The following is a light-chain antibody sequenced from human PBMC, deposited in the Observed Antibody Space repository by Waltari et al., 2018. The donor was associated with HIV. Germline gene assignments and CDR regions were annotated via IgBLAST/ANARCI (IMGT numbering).Light chain of an antibody. CDR1: SSDVGGYNY. CDR2: VVT. J-gene: IGLJ2*01. V-gene: IGLV2-8*01. Sequence: QSALTQPPSASGSPGQSVTISCTGNSSDVGGYNYVSWYQQHPGKAPKLMIYVVTKRPSGVPERFAGSKSGNTASLTVSGLQAEDEADYYCSSYAGSNNLLFGGGTKLTVL. CDR3: SSYAGSNNLL.